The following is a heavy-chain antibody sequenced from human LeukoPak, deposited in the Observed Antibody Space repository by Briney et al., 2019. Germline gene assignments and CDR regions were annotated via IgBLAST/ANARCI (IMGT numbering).Heavy chain of an antibody. CDR1: GYTFTGYY. CDR2: INPNSGGT. D-gene: IGHD6-13*01. Sequence: ASVKVSCKASGYTFTGYYMHWVRQAPGQGLEWMGWINPNSGGTNYAQKFQGRVTMTEDTSTDTAYMELSSLRSEDTAVYYCATVTVGAAGGWDYWGQGTLVIVSS. CDR3: ATVTVGAAGGWDY. J-gene: IGHJ4*02. V-gene: IGHV1-2*02.